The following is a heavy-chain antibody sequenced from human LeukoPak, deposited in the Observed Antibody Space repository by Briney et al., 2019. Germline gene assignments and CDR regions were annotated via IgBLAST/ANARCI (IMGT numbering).Heavy chain of an antibody. D-gene: IGHD6-13*01. CDR3: ARAATGKAWFDP. Sequence: ASVKVSCKASGYTFTSYYMHWVRQAPGQGLEWMGIINPRDGSTSYAQNFQGRLTMTRDTSTSTVYMDLSSLRSEDTAVYYCARAATGKAWFDPWGQGTLVTVSS. J-gene: IGHJ5*02. CDR2: INPRDGST. V-gene: IGHV1-46*01. CDR1: GYTFTSYY.